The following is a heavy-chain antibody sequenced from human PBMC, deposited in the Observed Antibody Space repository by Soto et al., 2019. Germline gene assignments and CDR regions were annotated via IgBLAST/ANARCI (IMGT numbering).Heavy chain of an antibody. CDR1: GFTFSSYW. D-gene: IGHD3-3*01. Sequence: LRLSCAASGFTFSSYWMSWVRQAPGKGLEWVANIKQDGSEKYYVDSVKGRFTISRDNAKNSLYLQMNSLRAEDTAVYYCARDRVTIFGVVIPYYYYGMDVWGQGTTVTSP. J-gene: IGHJ6*02. CDR2: IKQDGSEK. CDR3: ARDRVTIFGVVIPYYYYGMDV. V-gene: IGHV3-7*03.